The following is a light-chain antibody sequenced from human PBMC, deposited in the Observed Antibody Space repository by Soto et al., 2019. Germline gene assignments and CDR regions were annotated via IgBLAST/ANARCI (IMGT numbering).Light chain of an antibody. CDR2: DAS. Sequence: DIQMTQSPSSLSASVGDRVTITCRASQSISNHLNWYQQKPGKAPKLLINDASSLQSGVPSRFSGSGSWTDFTLTITSLQPEDFATYHCQQRYITLYSFGQGTRLEIK. V-gene: IGKV1-39*01. CDR3: QQRYITLYS. CDR1: QSISNH. J-gene: IGKJ2*03.